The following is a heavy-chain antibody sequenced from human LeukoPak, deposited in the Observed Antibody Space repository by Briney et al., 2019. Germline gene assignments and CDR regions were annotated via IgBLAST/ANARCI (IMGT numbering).Heavy chain of an antibody. CDR3: AKVPSRGLPYYFDY. CDR2: INDSGGST. V-gene: IGHV3-23*01. Sequence: GGSLRLSCAASGFTFSNFAMTWVRQAPGKGLEWVSAINDSGGSTYYADSVKGRFTISRYNSKNTLYLQMSSLRAEDTAVYYCAKVPSRGLPYYFDYWGQGTLVTVSS. CDR1: GFTFSNFA. D-gene: IGHD3-10*01. J-gene: IGHJ4*02.